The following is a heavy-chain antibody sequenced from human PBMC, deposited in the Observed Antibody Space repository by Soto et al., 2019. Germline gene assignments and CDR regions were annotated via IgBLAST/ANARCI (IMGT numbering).Heavy chain of an antibody. CDR3: ARDGVAAGNINFDY. V-gene: IGHV1-3*01. J-gene: IGHJ4*01. Sequence: ASVKVSCKASGYMFTKSAMHWVRQAPGQRLEWMGWISGDSGNTKYSPKLQDRVTITRDTSARTAYMELSSLRSEDTALYYCARDGVAAGNINFDYWGQGTLVTVSS. CDR1: GYMFTKSA. CDR2: ISGDSGNT. D-gene: IGHD6-19*01.